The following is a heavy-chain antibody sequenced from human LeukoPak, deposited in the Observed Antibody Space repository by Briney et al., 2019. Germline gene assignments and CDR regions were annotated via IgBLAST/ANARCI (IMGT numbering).Heavy chain of an antibody. CDR2: ISYDGSLK. Sequence: GGSLRLSCAASGFTFSNFGMHWVRQAPGKGLEWVAVISYDGSLKHYLDSVKGRFTISRDNSKSTLYLQMDSLRAEDTAVYYCARRRYCSSTSCYTSVQSYYYYGMDVWGQGTTVTVSS. D-gene: IGHD2-2*02. V-gene: IGHV3-30*03. CDR3: ARRRYCSSTSCYTSVQSYYYYGMDV. J-gene: IGHJ6*02. CDR1: GFTFSNFG.